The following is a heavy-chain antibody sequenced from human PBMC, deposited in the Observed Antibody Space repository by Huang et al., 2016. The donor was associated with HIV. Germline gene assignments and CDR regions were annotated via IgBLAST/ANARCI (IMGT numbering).Heavy chain of an antibody. V-gene: IGHV4-34*01. CDR2: INHSRST. CDR1: GGSFSGYY. Sequence: QVRLDQWGAGLLKPSETLSLTCAVYGGSFSGYYWTWIRQSPRKGLELIGEINHSRSTNYNPSLKSRLSMSVDTSKNQFSVKLSSVTAADTAIYYCARGRGKSGYHLQFWGQGTLVSVSS. D-gene: IGHD5-12*01. J-gene: IGHJ4*02. CDR3: ARGRGKSGYHLQF.